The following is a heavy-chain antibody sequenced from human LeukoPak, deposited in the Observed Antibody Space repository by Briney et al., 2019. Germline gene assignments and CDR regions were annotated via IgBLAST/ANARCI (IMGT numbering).Heavy chain of an antibody. CDR1: GGSFSGYY. D-gene: IGHD6-19*01. V-gene: IGHV4-34*01. CDR2: INRSGST. J-gene: IGHJ4*02. CDR3: ARQRSSGLRVEDY. Sequence: SETLSLTCAVYGGSFSGYYWSWIRQPPGKGLEWIGEINRSGSTNYNPSLKSRVTISVDTSKNQFSLKLSSVTAADTAVYYCARQRSSGLRVEDYWGQGTLVTVSS.